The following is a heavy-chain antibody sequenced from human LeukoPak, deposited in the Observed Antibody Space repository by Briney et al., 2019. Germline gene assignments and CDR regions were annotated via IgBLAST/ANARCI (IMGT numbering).Heavy chain of an antibody. J-gene: IGHJ6*03. CDR3: TRVDCSGGSQGCYYYYMDV. V-gene: IGHV3-73*01. Sequence: GSLRLSCAASGFTFSGSAMHWVRQASGKGLEWVGRIRSKANSYATAYAASVKGRFTISRDDSKNTAYLQMNSLKTEDTAVYYCTRVDCSGGSQGCYYYYMDVWGKGTTVTVSS. CDR2: IRSKANSYAT. CDR1: GFTFSGSA. D-gene: IGHD2-15*01.